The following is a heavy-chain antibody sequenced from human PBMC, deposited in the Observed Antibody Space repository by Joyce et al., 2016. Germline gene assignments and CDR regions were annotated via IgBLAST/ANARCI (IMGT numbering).Heavy chain of an antibody. CDR2: IIPVFGTT. V-gene: IGHV1-69*01. J-gene: IGHJ2*01. D-gene: IGHD1-14*01. Sequence: QVQLVQSGSEVQKPGSSVKVSCKTSGGTLSSHAISGVRQAPGQGLEWVGEIIPVFGTTTYEQKFKGRVTITADESKGTDYMDLSSLTSEDTAIYYCARDQNHNWYFELWGRGTLVTVSS. CDR3: ARDQNHNWYFEL. CDR1: GGTLSSHA.